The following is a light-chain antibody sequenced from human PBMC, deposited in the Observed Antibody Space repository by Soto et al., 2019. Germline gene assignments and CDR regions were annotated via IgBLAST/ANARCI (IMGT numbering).Light chain of an antibody. J-gene: IGKJ2*01. CDR2: DAS. CDR3: QQRSNWLYT. Sequence: IVLTHSPATLSLSPGERDTLSCRASQSVSSYLAWYQQKPGQAPRLLIYDASNRATGIPARFSGSGSGTDFTLTISSLEPEDFAVYYCQQRSNWLYTFGQGTKVDIK. V-gene: IGKV3-11*01. CDR1: QSVSSY.